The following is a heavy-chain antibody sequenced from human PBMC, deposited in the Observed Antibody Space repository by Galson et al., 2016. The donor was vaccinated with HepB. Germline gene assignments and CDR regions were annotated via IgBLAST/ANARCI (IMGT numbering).Heavy chain of an antibody. V-gene: IGHV1-3*04. CDR1: GYTFTSYA. CDR3: ARDGGSGWSRLW. CDR2: TNNANGNT. Sequence: SVKVSCKASGYTFTSYAIHWVRQAPGQRLEWMGWTNNANGNTEYSQSFQGRVTFTRDTSASTAYMELSSLRSEDTAMYYCARDGGSGWSRLWWGQGTLVAVSS. J-gene: IGHJ4*02. D-gene: IGHD6-19*01.